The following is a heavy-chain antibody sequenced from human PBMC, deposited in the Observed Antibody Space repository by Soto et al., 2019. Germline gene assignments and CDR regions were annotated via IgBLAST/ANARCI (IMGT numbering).Heavy chain of an antibody. Sequence: QVQLVESGGGVVQPGRSLRLSCAASGFTFSSYAMHWVRQAPGKGLEWVAVISYDGSNKYYADSVKGRFTISRDNSKNTLYLQMNSLRPEDTAVYYCAKAVGYCSSTSCRDYYFYYGMDVWGQGTTVTVSS. V-gene: IGHV3-30*04. CDR2: ISYDGSNK. CDR3: AKAVGYCSSTSCRDYYFYYGMDV. CDR1: GFTFSSYA. J-gene: IGHJ6*02. D-gene: IGHD2-2*01.